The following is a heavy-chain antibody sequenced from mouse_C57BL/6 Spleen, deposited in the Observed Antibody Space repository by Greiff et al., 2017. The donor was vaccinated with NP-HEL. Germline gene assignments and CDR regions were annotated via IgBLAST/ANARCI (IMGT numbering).Heavy chain of an antibody. CDR1: GYAFSSSW. D-gene: IGHD2-1*01. CDR2: IYPGDGDT. J-gene: IGHJ2*01. CDR3: ARDYGNYFDY. Sequence: VQLQQSGPELVKPGASVKISCQASGYAFSSSWMNWVKQRPGKGLEWIGRIYPGDGDTNYNGKFKGKATLTADKSSSTAYMQLSSLTSEDSAVYFCARDYGNYFDYWGQGTTLTVSS. V-gene: IGHV1-82*01.